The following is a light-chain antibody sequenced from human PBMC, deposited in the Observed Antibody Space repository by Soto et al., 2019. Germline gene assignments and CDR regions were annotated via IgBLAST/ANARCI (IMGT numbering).Light chain of an antibody. CDR3: SSYTGSSSYV. CDR1: SRDVGAYNY. J-gene: IGLJ1*01. V-gene: IGLV2-14*01. Sequence: QSVLTQPASVSGSPGQSITISCTGTSRDVGAYNYVSWYQQHPGRVPKLMIYDVSNQPSGVSNRFSGSKSGNTASLTISGLQTEDEADYYCSSYTGSSSYVFGTGTKVTVL. CDR2: DVS.